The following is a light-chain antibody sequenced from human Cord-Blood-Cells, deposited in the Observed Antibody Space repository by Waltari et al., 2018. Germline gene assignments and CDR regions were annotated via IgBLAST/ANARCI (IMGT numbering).Light chain of an antibody. CDR1: QSVSSY. Sequence: EIVLTQSPATLSLSPGERATLSCRASQSVSSYLAWYQQKPGQAPRLLIYDASNRATGIPARFSASGSGTDFTLTISSLEPEDFAVYYCQHSGAFGPGTKVDIK. CDR3: QHSGA. V-gene: IGKV3-11*01. J-gene: IGKJ3*01. CDR2: DAS.